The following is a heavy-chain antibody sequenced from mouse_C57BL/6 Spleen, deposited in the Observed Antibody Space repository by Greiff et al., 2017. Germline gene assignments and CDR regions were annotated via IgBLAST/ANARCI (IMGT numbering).Heavy chain of an antibody. V-gene: IGHV5-2*01. CDR1: EYEFPSHD. CDR2: INSDGGST. J-gene: IGHJ3*01. CDR3: ARQSNYEGFAY. D-gene: IGHD2-5*01. Sequence: DVMLVESGGGLVQPGESLKLSCESNEYEFPSHDMSWVRKTPEQRLELVAAINSDGGSTYYPDNMARRFIISRDNTKKTLYRQRSSLRSEDTALYYCARQSNYEGFAYWGQGTLVTVSA.